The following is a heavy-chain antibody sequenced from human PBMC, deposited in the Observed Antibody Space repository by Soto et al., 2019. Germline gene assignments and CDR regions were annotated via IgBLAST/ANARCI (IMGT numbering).Heavy chain of an antibody. D-gene: IGHD3-22*01. CDR3: ARDEVDSSGYYYLPDAFDS. V-gene: IGHV3-48*02. CDR1: GFAFRSYS. Sequence: GVFLSLSCAASGFAFRSYSMNWVRQAPGRGLEWVSYISSSSSTIYYADSVKGRFTISRDNAKNSLYLQMNSLRDEDTAVYYCARDEVDSSGYYYLPDAFDSWGQGTMVTVSS. J-gene: IGHJ3*02. CDR2: ISSSSSTI.